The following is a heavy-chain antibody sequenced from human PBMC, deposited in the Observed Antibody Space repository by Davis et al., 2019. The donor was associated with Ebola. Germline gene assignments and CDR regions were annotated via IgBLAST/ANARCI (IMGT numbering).Heavy chain of an antibody. Sequence: PSETLSLTCTVSGGSISSYYWSWIRQPPGKGLEWIGYIYYSGTTNYNPSLKSRVTISVDTSKNQFSLKLSSVTAADTAVYYCARHGPQWLVNHWFDPWGQGALVTVSS. CDR1: GGSISSYY. CDR3: ARHGPQWLVNHWFDP. V-gene: IGHV4-59*08. CDR2: IYYSGTT. J-gene: IGHJ5*02. D-gene: IGHD6-19*01.